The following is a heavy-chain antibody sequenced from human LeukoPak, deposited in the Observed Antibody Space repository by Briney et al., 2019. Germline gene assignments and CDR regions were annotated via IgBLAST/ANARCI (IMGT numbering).Heavy chain of an antibody. CDR3: ARQEAAAGTGYYYYYMDV. D-gene: IGHD6-13*01. J-gene: IGHJ6*03. Sequence: PSETLSLTCTVSGGSISSSSYYWGWIRQPPGKGLEWIGSIYYSGSTYYNPSLKSRVTISVDTSKNQFSLKLSSVTAADTAVYYCARQEAAAGTGYYYYYMDVWGKGTTVTVSS. CDR2: IYYSGST. CDR1: GGSISSSSYY. V-gene: IGHV4-39*01.